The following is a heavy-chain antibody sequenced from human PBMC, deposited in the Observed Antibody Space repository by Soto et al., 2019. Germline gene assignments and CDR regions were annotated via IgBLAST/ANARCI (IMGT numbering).Heavy chain of an antibody. Sequence: VQLVESGGGLVKPGGSLRLSCAASGFTFSSYSMNWVRQAPGKGLEWVSSISSSSSYIYYADSVKGRFTISRDNAKNSLYLQMNSLRAEDTAVYYCARGALIVGATDWFDPWGQGTLVTVSS. CDR1: GFTFSSYS. CDR3: ARGALIVGATDWFDP. J-gene: IGHJ5*02. V-gene: IGHV3-21*01. CDR2: ISSSSSYI. D-gene: IGHD1-26*01.